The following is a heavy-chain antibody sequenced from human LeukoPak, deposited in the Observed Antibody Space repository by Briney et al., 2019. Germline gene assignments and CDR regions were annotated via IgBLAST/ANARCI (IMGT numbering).Heavy chain of an antibody. J-gene: IGHJ4*02. CDR2: IESDGSST. Sequence: GGSLRLSCAASGFTFSSYTTNWVRQAPGKGLVWVSRIESDGSSTSYADSVKGRFTISRDNAKNTLYLQMNSLRAEDTAVYYCARGYCSGGSCNRPFDYWGQGTLVTVSS. CDR1: GFTFSSYT. V-gene: IGHV3-74*01. CDR3: ARGYCSGGSCNRPFDY. D-gene: IGHD2-15*01.